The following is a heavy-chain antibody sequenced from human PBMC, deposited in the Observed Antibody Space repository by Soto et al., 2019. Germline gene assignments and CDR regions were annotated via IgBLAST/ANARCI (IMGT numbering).Heavy chain of an antibody. V-gene: IGHV3-30-3*01. D-gene: IGHD2-15*01. CDR2: ISYDGSNK. CDR1: GFTFSSYA. Sequence: QVQLVESGGGVVQPGRSLRLSCAASGFTFSSYAMHWVRQAPGKGLVWVAVISYDGSNKYYADSVKGRFTISRDNSKNTMYLQMNSLGDEDTAVYYCARDQYCSGGSCYSEALWYFDLWGRGTLVTVSS. CDR3: ARDQYCSGGSCYSEALWYFDL. J-gene: IGHJ2*01.